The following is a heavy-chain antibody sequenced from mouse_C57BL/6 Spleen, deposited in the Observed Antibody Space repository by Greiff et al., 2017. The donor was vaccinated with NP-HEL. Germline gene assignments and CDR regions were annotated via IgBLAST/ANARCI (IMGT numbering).Heavy chain of an antibody. Sequence: QVQLQQSGAELVKAGASVKMSCKASGYTFTSYWMHWVKQRLGQGLEWFAETNPTNGRTYYNEKFKSKATLTVDKSSSTAYMLLSGPTFEDSAVYYCARIKKIVDTYVDYWGQGTTLTGSS. D-gene: IGHD1-1*01. V-gene: IGHV1S81*02. CDR3: ARIKKIVDTYVDY. J-gene: IGHJ2*01. CDR1: GYTFTSYW. CDR2: TNPTNGRT.